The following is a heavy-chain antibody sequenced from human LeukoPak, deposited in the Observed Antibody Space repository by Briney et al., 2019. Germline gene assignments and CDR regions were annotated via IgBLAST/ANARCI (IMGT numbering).Heavy chain of an antibody. V-gene: IGHV3-11*01. CDR2: ISSSGSTI. D-gene: IGHD3-3*01. CDR3: ASIPSLYYDFWSGYSNYFDY. Sequence: AGGSLRLSCAASGFTFSDYYMSWIRRAPGKGLEWVSYISSSGSTIYYADSVKGRFTISRDNAKNSLYLQMNSLRAEDTAVYYCASIPSLYYDFWSGYSNYFDYWGQGTLVTVSS. J-gene: IGHJ4*02. CDR1: GFTFSDYY.